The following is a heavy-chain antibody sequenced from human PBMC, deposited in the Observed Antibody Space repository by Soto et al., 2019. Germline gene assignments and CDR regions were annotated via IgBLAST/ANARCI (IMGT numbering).Heavy chain of an antibody. Sequence: QEQLVESGGGVVQPGRSLRLSCAASGLTFSRYGMHWVRQAPGKGLEWAAHISYDGSNKHYAESVKGRFTISRDSSKNTLYLQMNSLRDEDTAVYYCVKDTSYYDSSGYYIFDYWGQGTLVAVSS. V-gene: IGHV3-30*18. CDR2: ISYDGSNK. D-gene: IGHD3-22*01. CDR1: GLTFSRYG. J-gene: IGHJ4*02. CDR3: VKDTSYYDSSGYYIFDY.